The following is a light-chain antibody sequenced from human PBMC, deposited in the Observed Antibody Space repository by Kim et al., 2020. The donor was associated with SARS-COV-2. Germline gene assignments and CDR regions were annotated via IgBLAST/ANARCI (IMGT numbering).Light chain of an antibody. V-gene: IGKV1-39*01. CDR1: QNIGTY. J-gene: IGKJ2*01. CDR3: QQSYTTLYT. Sequence: SASCGDRVTISCRASQNIGTYLNWYQHQAGKAPRLPINAASILHRGVPSRFTGSGSGTDFTLTISSLQPDDLATYHCQQSYTTLYTFGQGTKLEI. CDR2: AAS.